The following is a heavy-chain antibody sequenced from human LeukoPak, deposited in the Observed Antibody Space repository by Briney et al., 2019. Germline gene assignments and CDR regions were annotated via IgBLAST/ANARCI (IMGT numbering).Heavy chain of an antibody. V-gene: IGHV3-66*01. Sequence: GGSLRLSCAASGFTVSSTYMSWVRQAPGKGLEWVSVIYSGGSTDYADSVKDRFTISRDNSKNTLFLQMSSLRVEDTAVYYCARDYGGNIRGYFDYWGQGTLVTVSS. CDR2: IYSGGST. CDR3: ARDYGGNIRGYFDY. D-gene: IGHD4-23*01. CDR1: GFTVSSTY. J-gene: IGHJ4*02.